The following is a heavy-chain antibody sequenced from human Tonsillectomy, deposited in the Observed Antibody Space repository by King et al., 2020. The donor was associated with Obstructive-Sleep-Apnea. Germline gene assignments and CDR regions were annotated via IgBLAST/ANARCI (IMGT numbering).Heavy chain of an antibody. CDR2: IYYSGST. CDR3: AGLVVAATHDAFDI. V-gene: IGHV4-59*08. CDR1: GGSISSYF. D-gene: IGHD2-15*01. J-gene: IGHJ3*02. Sequence: VQLQESGPGLVKPSETLSLTCTVSGGSISSYFWSWIRQPPGKGLEWIGYIYYSGSTNYNPSLKSRVTISVDTSKNQFSLKLSSVTAADTAVYYCAGLVVAATHDAFDIWGQGTMVTVSS.